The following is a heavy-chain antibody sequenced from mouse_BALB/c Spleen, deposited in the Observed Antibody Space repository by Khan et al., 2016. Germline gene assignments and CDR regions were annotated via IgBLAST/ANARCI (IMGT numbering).Heavy chain of an antibody. CDR3: ARLRDWYFDV. J-gene: IGHJ1*01. CDR2: IHYTGST. V-gene: IGHV3-1*02. CDR1: GYSITSGYS. Sequence: EVQLQESGPDLVKPSQSLSLTCTVTGYSITSGYSWHWIRQFPGNKLEWMGYIHYTGSTNYNPSLESRTSITRDTSKNQFFLQLNSVTTEDTATYYCARLRDWYFDVWGAGTTVTVSS. D-gene: IGHD1-1*01.